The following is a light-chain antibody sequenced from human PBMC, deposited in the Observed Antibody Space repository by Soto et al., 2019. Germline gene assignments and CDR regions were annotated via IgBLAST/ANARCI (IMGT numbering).Light chain of an antibody. CDR1: SGHSSYA. Sequence: QLVLTQSPSASASLGASVTLTCTRSSGHSSYAIAWHQQQPEKGPQYLMKLNSDGSHSQGDGIPDRFSGSSSGAERYLTISSLQSEDDADYYCQTLGTGIQVFGGGTKLTVL. CDR3: QTLGTGIQV. J-gene: IGLJ2*01. CDR2: LNSDGSH. V-gene: IGLV4-69*01.